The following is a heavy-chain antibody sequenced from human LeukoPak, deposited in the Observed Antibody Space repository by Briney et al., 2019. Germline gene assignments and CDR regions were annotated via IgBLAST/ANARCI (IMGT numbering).Heavy chain of an antibody. Sequence: PSETLSLTCTVSGGSISSYYWSWIRQPAGKGLEWIGRIYTSGSTNYNPSLKSRVTISVDKSKNQFSLKLSSVTAADTAVYYCARNYYDSNGSRYFDYWGQGTLVTVSS. CDR2: IYTSGST. CDR3: ARNYYDSNGSRYFDY. J-gene: IGHJ4*02. D-gene: IGHD3-22*01. V-gene: IGHV4-4*07. CDR1: GGSISSYY.